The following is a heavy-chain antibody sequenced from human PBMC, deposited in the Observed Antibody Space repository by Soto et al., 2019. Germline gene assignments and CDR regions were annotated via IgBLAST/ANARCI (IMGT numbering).Heavy chain of an antibody. CDR3: ARDQCSGGSCYSDY. V-gene: IGHV3-33*01. Sequence: GGSLRLSCAVSGFTFSSYGMHWVRQAPGKGLEWVAVIWYDGSNKYYADSVKGRFTISRDNSKNTLYLQMNSLRAEDTAVYYCARDQCSGGSCYSDYWGQGTLVTVSS. J-gene: IGHJ4*02. D-gene: IGHD2-15*01. CDR2: IWYDGSNK. CDR1: GFTFSSYG.